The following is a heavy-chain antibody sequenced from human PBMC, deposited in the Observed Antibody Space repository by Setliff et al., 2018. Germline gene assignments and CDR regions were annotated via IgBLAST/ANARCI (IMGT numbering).Heavy chain of an antibody. D-gene: IGHD2-8*02. CDR2: IYYSGST. V-gene: IGHV4-30-4*08. CDR3: TVYNTGSSKDHY. Sequence: SETLSLTCTVSGGSISSGDYYWSWIRQPPGKGLEWIGYIYYSGSTYYNPSLKSRVTISVDTSKNQFSLKLSSVTAADTALYYCTVYNTGSSKDHYWGQGTQVTVSS. J-gene: IGHJ4*02. CDR1: GGSISSGDYY.